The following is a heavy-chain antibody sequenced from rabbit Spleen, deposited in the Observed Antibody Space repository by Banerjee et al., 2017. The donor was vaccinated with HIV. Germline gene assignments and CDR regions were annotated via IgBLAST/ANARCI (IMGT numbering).Heavy chain of an antibody. CDR2: IEGGSSAFS. CDR3: ARDTGSSFSSYGMDL. V-gene: IGHV1S45*01. J-gene: IGHJ6*01. CDR1: GVSFRSNHY. D-gene: IGHD8-1*01. Sequence: QEQLVESGGGLVKPGGTLTLTCKASGVSFRSNHYMCWVRQAPGKGLEWIACIEGGSSAFSYFASWAKGRFTISKTSSTTVTLQMTSLTAADTATYFCARDTGSSFSSYGMDLWGQGTLVTVS.